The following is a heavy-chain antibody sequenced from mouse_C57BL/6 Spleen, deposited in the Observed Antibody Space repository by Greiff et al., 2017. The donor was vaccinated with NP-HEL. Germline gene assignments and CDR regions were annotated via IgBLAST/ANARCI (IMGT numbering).Heavy chain of an antibody. Sequence: DVMLVESGGGLVKPGGSLKLSCAASGFTFSSYAMSWVRQTPEKRLEWVATISDGGSYTYYPDNVKGRFTISRDNAKNNLYLQMSHLKSEDTAMYYCARAPPITTKLYWYFDVWGTGTTVTVSS. CDR2: ISDGGSYT. CDR1: GFTFSSYA. J-gene: IGHJ1*03. D-gene: IGHD2-4*01. CDR3: ARAPPITTKLYWYFDV. V-gene: IGHV5-4*03.